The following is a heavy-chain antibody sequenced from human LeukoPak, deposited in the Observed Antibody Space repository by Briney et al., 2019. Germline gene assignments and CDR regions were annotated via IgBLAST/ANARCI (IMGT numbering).Heavy chain of an antibody. CDR1: GYTFTSYA. J-gene: IGHJ4*02. CDR3: ARGREYWVPDY. D-gene: IGHD2-8*02. Sequence: ASVKVSCKASGYTFTSYAMHWVRQAPGQRLEWMGWINAGNGNTEYSQKFQGRVTITRDTSASTAYMELSSLRSEDTAVYYCARGREYWVPDYWGQGTLVTVSS. CDR2: INAGNGNT. V-gene: IGHV1-3*01.